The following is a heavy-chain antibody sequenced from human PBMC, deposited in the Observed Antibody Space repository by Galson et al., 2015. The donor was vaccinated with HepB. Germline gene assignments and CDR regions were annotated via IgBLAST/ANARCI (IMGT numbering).Heavy chain of an antibody. CDR1: GGSISSYY. J-gene: IGHJ5*02. CDR2: IYYSGST. V-gene: IGHV4-59*08. D-gene: IGHD6-13*01. Sequence: LSLTCTVSGGSISSYYWSWIRQPPGKGLEWIGYIYYSGSTNYNPSLKSRVTISVDTSKNQFSLKLSSVTAADTAVYYCARYSLYSSSWYSWFDPWGQGTLVTVSS. CDR3: ARYSLYSSSWYSWFDP.